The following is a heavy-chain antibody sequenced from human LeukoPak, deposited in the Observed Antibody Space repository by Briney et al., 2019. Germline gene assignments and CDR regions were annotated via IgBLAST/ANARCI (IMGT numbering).Heavy chain of an antibody. D-gene: IGHD5-12*01. Sequence: GGSLRLSCAASGFRFDSYPMNWVRQPPGKGMEWLSNVRTRGDPTSYADSVRGRFTISRDNSKNTLYLQMNSLRAEDTAVYYCAKDGGYDYYYYGMDVWGQGTTVTVSS. CDR2: VRTRGDPT. J-gene: IGHJ6*02. CDR3: AKDGGYDYYYYGMDV. CDR1: GFRFDSYP. V-gene: IGHV3-23*01.